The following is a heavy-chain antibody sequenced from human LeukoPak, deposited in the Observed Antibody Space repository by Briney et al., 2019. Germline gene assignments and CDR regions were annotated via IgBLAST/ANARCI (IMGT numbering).Heavy chain of an antibody. Sequence: PGGSLRLSCAASGFTVSSDYMSWVRQAPGKGLEWVSFIYSGGSTYYADSVRGRFPISRDNSKNTLYLQMNSLRAEDTAVYYCARLGGSYYFAYWGQGTLVTASS. CDR3: ARLGGSYYFAY. J-gene: IGHJ4*02. V-gene: IGHV3-53*01. CDR2: IYSGGST. CDR1: GFTVSSDY. D-gene: IGHD1-26*01.